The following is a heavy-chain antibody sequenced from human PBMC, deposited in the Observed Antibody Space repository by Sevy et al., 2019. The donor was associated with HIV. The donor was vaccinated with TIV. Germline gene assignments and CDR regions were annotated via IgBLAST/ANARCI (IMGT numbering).Heavy chain of an antibody. V-gene: IGHV3-23*01. CDR2: VSCGCGEI. J-gene: IGHJ4*02. D-gene: IGHD2-8*01. CDR3: ASEGCTKSHDY. CDR1: GFIFSKYS. Sequence: GGSLRLSCAASGFIFSKYSMSWVRQPPGKGLEWVSTVSCGCGEINYADSVKGRFTISRDNSESSVYLQMNNLRPEDAAVYYCASEGCTKSHDYWGQGTLVTVSS.